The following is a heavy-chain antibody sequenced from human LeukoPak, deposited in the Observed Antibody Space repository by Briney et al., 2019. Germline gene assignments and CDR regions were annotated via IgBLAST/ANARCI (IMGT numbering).Heavy chain of an antibody. D-gene: IGHD4-17*01. J-gene: IGHJ4*02. CDR1: GFTFSSYG. Sequence: PGGSLRLSCAASGFTFSSYGMHWVRQAPGKGLEGGAFIRYDGSNKYYADSVKGRFTISRGNSKNTLYLQMNSLRAEDTAVYYCARDYGDPLGHFDYWGQGTLVTVSS. CDR2: IRYDGSNK. CDR3: ARDYGDPLGHFDY. V-gene: IGHV3-30*02.